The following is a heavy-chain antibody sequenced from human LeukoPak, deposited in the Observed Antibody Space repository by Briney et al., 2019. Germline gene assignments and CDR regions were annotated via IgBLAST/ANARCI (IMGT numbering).Heavy chain of an antibody. V-gene: IGHV4-34*01. J-gene: IGHJ5*02. D-gene: IGHD6-19*01. Sequence: SDTLPLTRAVYGGSFSGCYWSWIRQPPGKGREWMGEINHTGSTNYNPSLKRRVTISVDTSNHQSSLQLSSVTAPDTTVYYCARGSQWLERIRNWCDPWGQGTLVIVSS. CDR2: INHTGST. CDR1: GGSFSGCY. CDR3: ARGSQWLERIRNWCDP.